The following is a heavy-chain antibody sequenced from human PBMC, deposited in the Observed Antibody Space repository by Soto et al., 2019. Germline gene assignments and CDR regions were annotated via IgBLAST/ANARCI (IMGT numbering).Heavy chain of an antibody. Sequence: SETLSLTCAVYGGSFSGYYWSWIRQPPGKGLEWIGGINHSGSTNYNPSLKSRVTISVDTSKNQFSLKLSSVTAADTAVYYCARGVLRFLESPMDVWGQGTTVTVSS. J-gene: IGHJ6*02. V-gene: IGHV4-34*01. CDR1: GGSFSGYY. CDR3: ARGVLRFLESPMDV. D-gene: IGHD3-3*01. CDR2: INHSGST.